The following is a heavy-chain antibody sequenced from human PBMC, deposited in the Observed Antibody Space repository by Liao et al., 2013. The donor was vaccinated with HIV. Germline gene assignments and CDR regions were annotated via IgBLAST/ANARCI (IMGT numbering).Heavy chain of an antibody. CDR2: IYYTGES. CDR3: ARGANVGCMDV. D-gene: IGHD6-19*01. V-gene: IGHV4-30-4*08. Sequence: PGLVKPSQTLSLTCTVARDSIIHGDYYWTWIRQTPGKGLEWIGYIYYTGESFYNPSLTARLSISIDTSKNQFSLKLTSVTAADTAVYYCARGANVGCMDVWGNGTTVTVSS. J-gene: IGHJ6*03. CDR1: RDSIIHGDYY.